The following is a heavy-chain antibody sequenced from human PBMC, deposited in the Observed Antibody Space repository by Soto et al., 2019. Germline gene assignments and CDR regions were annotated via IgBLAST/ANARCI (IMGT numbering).Heavy chain of an antibody. CDR3: ARDQRDDYAWGVKGIFDF. J-gene: IGHJ4*02. D-gene: IGHD3-10*02. CDR1: GVSVTNRFYY. CDR2: AYYSGSS. V-gene: IGHV4-61*01. Sequence: SETLSLTCTVSGVSVTNRFYYWSWIRQPPGKGLEWIGYAYYSGSSNYNPSLKSRVSISVDTSKNQFSLKMRSVSAADTAIYYCARDQRDDYAWGVKGIFDFWGQGALVTVSS.